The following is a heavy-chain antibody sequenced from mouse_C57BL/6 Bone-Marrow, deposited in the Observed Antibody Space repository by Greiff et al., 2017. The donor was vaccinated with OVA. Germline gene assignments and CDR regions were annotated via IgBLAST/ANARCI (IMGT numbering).Heavy chain of an antibody. J-gene: IGHJ3*01. CDR2: INPYNGGT. Sequence: EVQLQQSGPVLVKPGASVKMSCKASGYTFTDYYMNWVKQSHGKSLEWIGVINPYNGGTSYNQKFKGKATLTVDKSSSTAYMELNSLTSEDSAVYYCARGCSTWFAYWGQGTLVTVSA. V-gene: IGHV1-19*01. CDR3: ARGCSTWFAY. D-gene: IGHD1-1*01. CDR1: GYTFTDYY.